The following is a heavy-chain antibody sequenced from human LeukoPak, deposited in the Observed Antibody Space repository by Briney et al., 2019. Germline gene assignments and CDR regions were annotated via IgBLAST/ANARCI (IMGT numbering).Heavy chain of an antibody. V-gene: IGHV1-8*03. D-gene: IGHD3-3*02. J-gene: IGHJ4*02. CDR3: ARVDRAFMAMAYFEC. CDR1: GYTSTSDD. Sequence: GASVKVSCKASGYTSTSDDINWVRQATGQGLDWMGWMNPNSDNTGYAQKVQVRGTINRNTSLRPGYMQLSSLSSEDTAVYYCARVDRAFMAMAYFECWGQATTVTVSS. CDR2: MNPNSDNT.